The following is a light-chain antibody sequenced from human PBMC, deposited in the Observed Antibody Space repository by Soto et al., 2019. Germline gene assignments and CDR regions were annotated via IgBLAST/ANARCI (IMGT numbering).Light chain of an antibody. CDR2: EVS. CDR3: SSYAASNNLGV. Sequence: QSALTQPPSASGSPGQSVTISCIGTSSDVGGYNYVSWYQQHPSKAPKLMIYEVSKLPSGVPDRFSGSKSGNTASLTVSGLQAEDEADYYCSSYAASNNLGVFGGGTKLTVL. CDR1: SSDVGGYNY. J-gene: IGLJ2*01. V-gene: IGLV2-8*01.